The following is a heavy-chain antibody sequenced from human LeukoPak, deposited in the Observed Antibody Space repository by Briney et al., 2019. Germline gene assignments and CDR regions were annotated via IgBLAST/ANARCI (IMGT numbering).Heavy chain of an antibody. Sequence: GGSLRLSCAASGFTFSSYAMSWVRQAPGKGLEWDSAISGSGGSTYYADSVKGRFTISRDNAKNSLYLQVNSLRAEDTAVYYCARDLAAGTGGGFDYWGQGTLVTVSS. D-gene: IGHD6-13*01. CDR2: ISGSGGST. V-gene: IGHV3-23*01. CDR1: GFTFSSYA. CDR3: ARDLAAGTGGGFDY. J-gene: IGHJ4*02.